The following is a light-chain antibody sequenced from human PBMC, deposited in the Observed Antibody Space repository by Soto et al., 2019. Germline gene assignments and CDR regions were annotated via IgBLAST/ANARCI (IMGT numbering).Light chain of an antibody. V-gene: IGLV2-14*01. CDR2: EVT. CDR1: SGDIGSYNR. Sequence: QSVLTQPASVSGSPGQSITISCTGTSGDIGSYNRVSWYQQHPGKAPKLIIYEVTDRPSGVSNRFSGSKSGNTASLTISGLQAEDEAEYYCSSYTNINKRACVVGTGTKV. CDR3: SSYTNINKRACV. J-gene: IGLJ1*01.